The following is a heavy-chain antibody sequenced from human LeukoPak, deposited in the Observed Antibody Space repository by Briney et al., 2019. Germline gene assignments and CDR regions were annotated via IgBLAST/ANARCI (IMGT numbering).Heavy chain of an antibody. CDR3: ARQYCSSTSCYPFDP. Sequence: GASVKVSCKASGYTFTSYYMHWVRQAPGQGLEWMGIINPSGGSTSYAQKFQGRVTMTRDTSTSTVYMELSSLRSEDTAVYYCARQYCSSTSCYPFDPWGQGTLVTVSS. CDR2: INPSGGST. CDR1: GYTFTSYY. D-gene: IGHD2-2*01. V-gene: IGHV1-46*01. J-gene: IGHJ5*02.